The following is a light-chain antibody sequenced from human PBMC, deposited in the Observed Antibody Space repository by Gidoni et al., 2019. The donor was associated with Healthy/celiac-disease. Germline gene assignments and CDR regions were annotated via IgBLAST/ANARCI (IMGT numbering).Light chain of an antibody. V-gene: IGKV1-33*01. CDR2: DAS. CDR3: QQYDNLPPLT. Sequence: DLQMTQSPSSLSASVGDRVTITCQASQDISNSLNWYHQKPGIAPKLLIYDASNLETGVPSRFSGSGSETDFTFTISSLQPADVATYYCQQYDNLPPLTCGGGTKVEIK. J-gene: IGKJ4*01. CDR1: QDISNS.